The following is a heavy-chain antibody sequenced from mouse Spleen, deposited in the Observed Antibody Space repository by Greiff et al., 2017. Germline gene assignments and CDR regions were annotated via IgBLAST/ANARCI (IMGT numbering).Heavy chain of an antibody. Sequence: LQQPGAELVRPGSSVKLSCKASGYTFTSYWMHWVKQRPIQGLEWIGNIDPSDSETHYNQKFKDKATLTVDKSSSTAYMQLSSLTSEDSAVYYCARSGITTVVLYYFDYWGQGTTLTVSS. D-gene: IGHD1-1*01. CDR3: ARSGITTVVLYYFDY. CDR1: GYTFTSYW. V-gene: IGHV1-52*01. CDR2: IDPSDSET. J-gene: IGHJ2*01.